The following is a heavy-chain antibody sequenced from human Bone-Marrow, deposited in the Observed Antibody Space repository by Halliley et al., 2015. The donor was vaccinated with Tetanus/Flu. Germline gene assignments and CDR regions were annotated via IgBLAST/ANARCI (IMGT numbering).Heavy chain of an antibody. V-gene: IGHV3-21*01. CDR1: GFTFSDYN. CDR3: ARAEEYCNSKGCFPSWFGP. Sequence: SLRLSCAASGFTFSDYNMIWIRQAPGKGLEWVACISSSSNYIYYADSLKGRFTISRDNPKNSLYLQMNSLRADDAGIYYCARAEEYCNSKGCFPSWFGPWGQGTLVTVSS. J-gene: IGHJ5*02. D-gene: IGHD2-2*01. CDR2: ISSSSNYI.